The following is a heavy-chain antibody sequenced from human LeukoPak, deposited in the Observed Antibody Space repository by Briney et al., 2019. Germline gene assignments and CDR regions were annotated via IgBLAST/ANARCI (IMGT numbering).Heavy chain of an antibody. CDR3: ARDRTGGVIPGCFDI. D-gene: IGHD2-2*01. CDR1: GGSISSGGYY. V-gene: IGHV4-30-2*01. Sequence: SQTLSLTCTASGGSISSGGYYWSWIRQPPGKGLEWIGYIYHSGSTYYNPSLKSRVTISVDRSKNQFSLKLYSVTAADTAVYYCARDRTGGVIPGCFDIWGQGTKVTVSS. J-gene: IGHJ3*02. CDR2: IYHSGST.